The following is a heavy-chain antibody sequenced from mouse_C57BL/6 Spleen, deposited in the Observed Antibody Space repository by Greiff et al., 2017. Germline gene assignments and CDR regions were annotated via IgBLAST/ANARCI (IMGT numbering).Heavy chain of an antibody. CDR3: ARRLTGIDY. D-gene: IGHD4-1*01. Sequence: EVMLVESGGDLVKPGGSLKLSCAASGFTFSSYGMSWVRQTPDKRLEWVATISSGGSYTYYPDSVKGRFTISRDNAKNTLYLQMSSLKSEDTAMYYCARRLTGIDYWGQGTTLTVSS. V-gene: IGHV5-6*02. CDR2: ISSGGSYT. CDR1: GFTFSSYG. J-gene: IGHJ2*01.